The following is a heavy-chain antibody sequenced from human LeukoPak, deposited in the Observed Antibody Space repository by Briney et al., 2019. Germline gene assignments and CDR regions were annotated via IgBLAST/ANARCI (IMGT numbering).Heavy chain of an antibody. V-gene: IGHV3-53*01. CDR2: VYRGGKT. CDR3: ARAHYDILTGYYYYYHMGV. CDR1: VFSVSSNY. J-gene: IGHJ6*03. D-gene: IGHD3-9*01. Sequence: PGGALRLSCAPSVFSVSSNYISWVRQAPGKGLEWVSVVYRGGKTYYADSVKRRFTISRDNANSSLYLQTNSLRAEDTAVYYCARAHYDILTGYYYYYHMGVWGNGTTVTISS.